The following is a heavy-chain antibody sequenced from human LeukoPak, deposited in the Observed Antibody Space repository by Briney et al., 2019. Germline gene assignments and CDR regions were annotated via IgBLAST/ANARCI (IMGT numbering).Heavy chain of an antibody. J-gene: IGHJ4*02. V-gene: IGHV1-18*04. CDR1: GYTFTSYY. D-gene: IGHD6-19*01. Sequence: ASVKVPCKASGYTFTSYYMHWVRQAPGQGLEWMGWISAYNGNTNYAQKLQGRVTMTTHTSTSTAYMELRSLRSDDAAVYYCARDRKAVAGFVDYWGQGTLVTVSS. CDR3: ARDRKAVAGFVDY. CDR2: ISAYNGNT.